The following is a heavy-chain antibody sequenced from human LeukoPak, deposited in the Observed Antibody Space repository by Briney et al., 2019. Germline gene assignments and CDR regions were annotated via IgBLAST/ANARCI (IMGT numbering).Heavy chain of an antibody. D-gene: IGHD2-2*01. V-gene: IGHV3-7*05. CDR1: GFTFSTYW. CDR3: ARVVPAVTNRFDP. CDR2: IQPDGNKK. Sequence: PGGSLRLSCAASGFTFSTYWMSWVRQAPGKGLEWVANIQPDGNKKYHVDSVKGRFTISRDNAKNSLFLQMNSLRAEDTAVYYCARVVPAVTNRFDPWGQGTLVTVSS. J-gene: IGHJ5*02.